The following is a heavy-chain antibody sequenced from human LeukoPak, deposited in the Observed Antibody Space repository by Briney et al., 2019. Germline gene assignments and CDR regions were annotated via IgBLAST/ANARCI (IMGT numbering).Heavy chain of an antibody. D-gene: IGHD2-21*02. V-gene: IGHV4-34*01. CDR1: GGSFNGYY. J-gene: IGHJ6*03. CDR3: ARLVVSALQYHYYMDV. Sequence: SETLSLTCNLSGGSFNGYYWTWIRQPPGKGLEWIAEINHIGTTNHNPSLKSRVTVSTDTSKKQFFLKLTSVTAADTALYYCARLVVSALQYHYYMDVWGEGTTVTVSS. CDR2: INHIGTT.